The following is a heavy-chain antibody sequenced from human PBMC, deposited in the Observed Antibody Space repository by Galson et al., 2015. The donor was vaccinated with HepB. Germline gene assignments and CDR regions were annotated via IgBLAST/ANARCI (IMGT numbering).Heavy chain of an antibody. Sequence: SLRLSCAASGFTFSNVWMNWVRQAPGKGLEWVGRIKRESDGGTTDYAAPVRGRFTISRDDSKNTLYLQMSSLKTADTAVYYCTTAQGDYWGQGTLVTVSS. CDR2: IKRESDGGTT. J-gene: IGHJ4*02. V-gene: IGHV3-15*07. CDR3: TTAQGDY. CDR1: GFTFSNVW.